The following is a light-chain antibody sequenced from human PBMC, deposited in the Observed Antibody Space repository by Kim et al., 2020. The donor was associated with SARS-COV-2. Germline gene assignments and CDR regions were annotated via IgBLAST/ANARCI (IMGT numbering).Light chain of an antibody. J-gene: IGLJ3*02. CDR3: CSYGGTYPWV. Sequence: QSALTQPRSVSGSPGQSVTISCTGTSSNVGDYDLVSWYQQHPGKAPKLIICDVNKRSSGVPERFSGSKSGNTASLTISGLQSDDEADYYCCSYGGTYPWVFGGGTALTVL. CDR1: SSNVGDYDL. CDR2: DVN. V-gene: IGLV2-11*01.